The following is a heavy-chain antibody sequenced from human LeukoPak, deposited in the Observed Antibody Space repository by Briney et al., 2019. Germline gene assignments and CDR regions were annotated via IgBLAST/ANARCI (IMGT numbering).Heavy chain of an antibody. CDR2: ISGSGGST. CDR3: AKDRYSSSSGY. Sequence: PGGSLRLSCAAPGFTNNSNARSWPRQSPEKGLEWVSAISGSGGSTYYADSVKGRFTISRDNSKNTLYLQMNSLRAEDTAVYYCAKDRYSSSSGYWGQGTLVTVSS. V-gene: IGHV3-23*01. D-gene: IGHD6-13*01. CDR1: GFTNNSNA. J-gene: IGHJ4*02.